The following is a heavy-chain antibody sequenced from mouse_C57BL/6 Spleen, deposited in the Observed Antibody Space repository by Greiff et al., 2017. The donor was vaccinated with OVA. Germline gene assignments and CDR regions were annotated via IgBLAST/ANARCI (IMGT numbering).Heavy chain of an antibody. CDR1: GFTFTDYY. CDR2: IRNKANGYTT. CDR3: ARYGNYFDY. Sequence: EVKVVESGGGLVQPGGSLSLSCAASGFTFTDYYMSWVRQPPGKALEWLGFIRNKANGYTTEYSASVKGRFTISRVNSQSILYLQMNALRAEDSATYYCARYGNYFDYWGQGTTLTVSS. V-gene: IGHV7-3*01. J-gene: IGHJ2*01.